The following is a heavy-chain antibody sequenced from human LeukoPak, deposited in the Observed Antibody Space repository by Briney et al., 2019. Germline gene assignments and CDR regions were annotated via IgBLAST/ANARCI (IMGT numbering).Heavy chain of an antibody. V-gene: IGHV4-39*07. D-gene: IGHD3-9*01. CDR2: IYYSGST. Sequence: SETLSLTCTVSGGSISSSSYCWGWIRQPPGKGLEWIGSIYYSGSTYYNPSLKSRVTISVDTSKNQFSLKLSSVTAADTAVYYCASIYFDRFDYWGQGTLVTVSS. J-gene: IGHJ4*02. CDR3: ASIYFDRFDY. CDR1: GGSISSSSYC.